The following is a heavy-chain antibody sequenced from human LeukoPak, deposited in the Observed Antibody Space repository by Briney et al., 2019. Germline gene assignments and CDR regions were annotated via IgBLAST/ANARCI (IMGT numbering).Heavy chain of an antibody. Sequence: GASVKVSCKASGYTFTSYGISWVRQAPGQGLEWMGGIIPIFGTANYAQKFQGRVTITADESTSTAYMELSSLRSEDTAVYYCARVRDGYRYYYYGMDVWGQGTTVTVSS. CDR1: GYTFTSYG. CDR3: ARVRDGYRYYYYGMDV. CDR2: IIPIFGTA. D-gene: IGHD5-24*01. V-gene: IGHV1-69*13. J-gene: IGHJ6*02.